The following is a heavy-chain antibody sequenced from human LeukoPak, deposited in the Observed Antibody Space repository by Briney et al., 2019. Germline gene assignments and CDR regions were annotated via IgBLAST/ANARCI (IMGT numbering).Heavy chain of an antibody. CDR1: GFTFSSKY. J-gene: IGHJ6*02. CDR2: IYSGGST. Sequence: GGSLRLSCAASGFTFSSKYMSWVRQAPGKGLEWVSVIYSGGSTYYADSVKGRFTISRDNAKNSLYLQMNSLRAEDTAVYYCARMEKFYYGSGGFSPPLMDVWGQGTTVIVSS. D-gene: IGHD3-10*01. CDR3: ARMEKFYYGSGGFSPPLMDV. V-gene: IGHV3-53*01.